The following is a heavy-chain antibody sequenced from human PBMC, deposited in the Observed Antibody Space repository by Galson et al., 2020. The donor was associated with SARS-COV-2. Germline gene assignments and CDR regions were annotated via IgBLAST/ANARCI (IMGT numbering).Heavy chain of an antibody. CDR1: GYSISTTNY. Sequence: SETLSLTCAVPGYSISTTNYWGWVRQPPGKGLEWIGSIYPTGRTYYNPSLKSRVTIPVDTSKNQFSRRLDSVTAADTALYYCARQGVNMIVVATVPGWYFDLGAVAPWSLSPQ. V-gene: IGHV4-38-2*01. CDR3: ARQGVNMIVVATVPGWYFDL. D-gene: IGHD3-22*01. J-gene: IGHJ2*01. CDR2: IYPTGRT.